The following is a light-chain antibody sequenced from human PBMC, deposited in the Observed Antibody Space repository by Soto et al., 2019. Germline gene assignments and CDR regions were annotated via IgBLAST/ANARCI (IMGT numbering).Light chain of an antibody. J-gene: IGKJ2*02. V-gene: IGKV3D-15*01. Sequence: EIVMTQSPATLSVSLGERATLSCRASQSVSSNLAWYQQKPGQAPRLLIHGASTRATGIPARFSGSESGTEFTLTISSLQSEDFAVYYCQQYNNWPPGTFGQGTKLEI. CDR3: QQYNNWPPGT. CDR2: GAS. CDR1: QSVSSN.